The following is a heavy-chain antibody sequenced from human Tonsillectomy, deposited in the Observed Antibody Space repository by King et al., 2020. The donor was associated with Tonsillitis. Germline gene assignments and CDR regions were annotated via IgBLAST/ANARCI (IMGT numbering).Heavy chain of an antibody. CDR1: GFTFRIYG. CDR3: ARESVSGLYTYCFDY. Sequence: VQLVESGGGLVKPGGSLRISCAASGFTFRIYGLNWVRQAPGEGLEWVSSLSSGSTFIYYADSVKGRFTIYRDNAQNSLYLQMNSLRAEDTGVYYCARESVSGLYTYCFDYWGQGTLVTVPS. V-gene: IGHV3-21*01. CDR2: LSSGSTFI. D-gene: IGHD2-2*02. J-gene: IGHJ4*02.